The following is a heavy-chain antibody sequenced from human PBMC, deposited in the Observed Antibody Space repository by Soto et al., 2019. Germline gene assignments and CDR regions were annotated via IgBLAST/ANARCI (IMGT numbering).Heavy chain of an antibody. D-gene: IGHD3-10*01. CDR3: ARILMNYYWLGY. CDR1: GASIHSGDYY. V-gene: IGHV4-30-4*01. CDR2: IYYSGST. J-gene: IGHJ4*02. Sequence: SETMSLTCTVSGASIHSGDYYWRWIRQPPGKGLEWIGHIYYSGSTYYNPSLKSRAGISADSSKSQASLKLISVPPTDAAVYFCARILMNYYWLGYWGKGAMVAASS.